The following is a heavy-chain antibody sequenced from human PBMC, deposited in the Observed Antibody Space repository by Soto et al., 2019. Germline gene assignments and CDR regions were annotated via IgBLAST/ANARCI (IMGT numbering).Heavy chain of an antibody. V-gene: IGHV4-31*02. J-gene: IGHJ2*01. D-gene: IGHD3-9*01. CDR2: IYYSGSA. CDR3: VFFHAGNGIRYSTSVSEFLLNRSSDL. Sequence: PGKGLEWIGNIYYSGSAYYNPSLKSRLTMSVDTSKNSFSLKLTAVTAADTAVYYCVFFHAGNGIRYSTSVSEFLLNRSSDL.